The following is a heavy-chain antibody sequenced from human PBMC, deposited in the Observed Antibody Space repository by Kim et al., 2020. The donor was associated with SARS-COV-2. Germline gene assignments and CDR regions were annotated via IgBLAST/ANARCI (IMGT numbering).Heavy chain of an antibody. D-gene: IGHD6-19*01. V-gene: IGHV1-2*02. CDR1: GYTFTGYY. CDR2: INPNSGGT. Sequence: ASVKVSCKASGYTFTGYYMHWVRQAPGQGLEWMGWINPNSGGTNYAQKFQGRVTMTRDTSISTAYMELSRLRSDDTAVYYCARDPDLSVAAPEDQYGMDVWGQGTTVTVSS. CDR3: ARDPDLSVAAPEDQYGMDV. J-gene: IGHJ6*02.